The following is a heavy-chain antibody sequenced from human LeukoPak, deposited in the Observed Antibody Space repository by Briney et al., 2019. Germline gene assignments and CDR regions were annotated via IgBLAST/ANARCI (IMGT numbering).Heavy chain of an antibody. CDR1: GYSFTSYW. J-gene: IGHJ4*02. D-gene: IGHD2-8*01. CDR3: ARSPRVSLPYYFDY. Sequence: GESLKISWQGSGYSFTSYWIGWVRQMPGKGLEWMGIIYPGDSDTRYSPSFQGQVTISADKSISTAYLQWSSLKASDTAMYYCARSPRVSLPYYFDYWGQGTLVTVSS. V-gene: IGHV5-51*01. CDR2: IYPGDSDT.